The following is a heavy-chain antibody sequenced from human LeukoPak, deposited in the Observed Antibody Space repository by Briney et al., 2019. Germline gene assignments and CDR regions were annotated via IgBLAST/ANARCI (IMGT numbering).Heavy chain of an antibody. V-gene: IGHV4-34*01. Sequence: PSETLSLTCAVSGGSFSGYYWSWIRQPPGKGLEWIGEINHSGSTNYNPSLTSRVTISVDTSKNQFSLKLSSVTAADTAVYYCARGPDSKAIDYWGQGTLVTVSS. CDR1: GGSFSGYY. CDR2: INHSGST. J-gene: IGHJ4*02. CDR3: ARGPDSKAIDY. D-gene: IGHD4-11*01.